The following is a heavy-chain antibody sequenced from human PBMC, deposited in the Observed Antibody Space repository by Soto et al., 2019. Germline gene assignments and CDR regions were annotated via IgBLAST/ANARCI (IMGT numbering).Heavy chain of an antibody. CDR1: GFTFNSYA. Sequence: PGGSLRLSCAASGFTFNSYAMSWVHQAPGKGLEWVSAISGSGGSTYYADSVKGRFTISRDNSKNTLYLQMNSLRAEDTAVYYCARAVDYYDSSGYYRYYFDYWGQGTLVTVSS. J-gene: IGHJ4*02. CDR2: ISGSGGST. D-gene: IGHD3-22*01. CDR3: ARAVDYYDSSGYYRYYFDY. V-gene: IGHV3-23*01.